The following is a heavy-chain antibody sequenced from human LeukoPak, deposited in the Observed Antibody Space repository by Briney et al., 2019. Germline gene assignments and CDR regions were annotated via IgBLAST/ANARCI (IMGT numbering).Heavy chain of an antibody. CDR1: GESFSGYY. CDR2: INHSGST. V-gene: IGHV4-34*01. CDR3: ARGPYGYNF. D-gene: IGHD5-24*01. Sequence: SETLSLTCAVYGESFSGYYWSWIRQPPGKGLEWIGEINHSGSTNYNPSLKGRVTISVDTSKNQFSLKLSSVTAADTAVYYCARGPYGYNFWGQGTLVTVSS. J-gene: IGHJ4*02.